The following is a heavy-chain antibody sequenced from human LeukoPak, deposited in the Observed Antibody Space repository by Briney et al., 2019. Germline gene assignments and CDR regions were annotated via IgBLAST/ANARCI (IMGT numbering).Heavy chain of an antibody. D-gene: IGHD4-11*01. CDR3: ARDRGTTVTPKGMDV. J-gene: IGHJ6*02. CDR1: GFTVSSNY. Sequence: GGSLRLSCAASGFTVSSNYMSWVRQAPGKGLEWVSVIYSGGSTYYADSVKGRFTISRDNSQNTLYLQMNSLRAEDTAVYYCARDRGTTVTPKGMDVWGQGTTVTVSS. CDR2: IYSGGST. V-gene: IGHV3-66*01.